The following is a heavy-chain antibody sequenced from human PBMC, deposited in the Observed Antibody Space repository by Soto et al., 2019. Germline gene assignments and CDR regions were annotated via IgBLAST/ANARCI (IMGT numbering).Heavy chain of an antibody. CDR2: INPNSGGT. D-gene: IGHD3-3*01. J-gene: IGHJ6*02. V-gene: IGHV1-2*02. CDR3: ARDGVIAIFGVVIIGGDGMDV. Sequence: QVQLVQSGAEVKKPGASVKVSCKASGYTFTGYYMHWVRQAPGQGLEWMGWINPNSGGTNYAQKFQGRVTMTRDTSISTAYMELSRLRSDDTAVYYCARDGVIAIFGVVIIGGDGMDVWGQGTTVTVSS. CDR1: GYTFTGYY.